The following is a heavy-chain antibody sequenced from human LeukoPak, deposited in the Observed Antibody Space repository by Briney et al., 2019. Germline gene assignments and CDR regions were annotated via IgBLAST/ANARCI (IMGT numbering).Heavy chain of an antibody. CDR2: ISASGGST. CDR1: GFTFSSSA. V-gene: IGHV3-23*01. CDR3: AKDTKFDP. Sequence: TGGSLRLSCAASGFTFSSSAMSWVRQVPGKGLEWVSGISASGGSTSYADSVKGRSTISRDNSKNTLYLQMNSLRAEDTAVYYCAKDTKFDPWGQGTLVTVSS. J-gene: IGHJ5*02. D-gene: IGHD3-3*01.